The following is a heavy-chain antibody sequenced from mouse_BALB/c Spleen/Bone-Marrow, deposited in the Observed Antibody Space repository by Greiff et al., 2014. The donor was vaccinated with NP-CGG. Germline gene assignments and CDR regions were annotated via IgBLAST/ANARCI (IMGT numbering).Heavy chain of an antibody. V-gene: IGHV7-3*02. CDR3: ARDGYDDY. CDR2: IRNKANGYTT. J-gene: IGHJ2*01. Sequence: VQLKESGGGLVQPGGSLRLSCATSGFTFTDYYMSWVRQPPGKALEWLGFIRNKANGYTTEYSASVKGRFTISRDNSQSILYLQMNTLRAEGSATYYCARDGYDDYWGQGTTLTVSS. D-gene: IGHD2-2*01. CDR1: GFTFTDYY.